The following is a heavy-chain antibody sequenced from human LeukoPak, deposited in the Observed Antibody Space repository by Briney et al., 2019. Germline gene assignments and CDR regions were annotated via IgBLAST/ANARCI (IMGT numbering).Heavy chain of an antibody. CDR1: GFTFSSYA. Sequence: GGSLRLSCAASGFTFSSYAMSWVRQAPGKGLEWVSAISGSGGSTYYADSVKGRFTISRDNSKNTLYLQMNSLRAEDTAVYYCANDGRLSGSYGDLDYWGQGTLVTVSS. CDR2: ISGSGGST. D-gene: IGHD1-26*01. V-gene: IGHV3-23*01. J-gene: IGHJ4*02. CDR3: ANDGRLSGSYGDLDY.